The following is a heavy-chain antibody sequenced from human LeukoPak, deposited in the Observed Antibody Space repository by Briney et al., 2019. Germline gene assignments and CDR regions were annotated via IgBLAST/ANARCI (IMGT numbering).Heavy chain of an antibody. CDR2: IYYSGST. CDR3: ARHTPAHGIVVVPAAIWAFDY. Sequence: SETLSLTCTVSGGSISSSSYYWGWIRQPPGKGLEWIGSIYYSGSTYYNPSLKSRVTISVDTSKNQFSLKLSSVTAVDTAVYYCARHTPAHGIVVVPAAIWAFDYWGQGTLVTVSS. D-gene: IGHD2-2*01. CDR1: GGSISSSSYY. J-gene: IGHJ4*02. V-gene: IGHV4-39*01.